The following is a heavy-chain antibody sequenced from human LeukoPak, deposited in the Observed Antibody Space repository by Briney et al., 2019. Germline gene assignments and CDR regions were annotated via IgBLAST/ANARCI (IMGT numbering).Heavy chain of an antibody. D-gene: IGHD3-10*01. J-gene: IGHJ5*02. V-gene: IGHV1-2*02. CDR2: INPNSGGT. Sequence: GASVKVSCKASGYTFTGYYMHWVRQAPGQGLEWMGWINPNSGGTNYAQKFQGRVTMTRDMSTSTVYMELSRLRSDDTAVYYCARAVGSVVRGVIIFDPWGQGTLVTVSS. CDR1: GYTFTGYY. CDR3: ARAVGSVVRGVIIFDP.